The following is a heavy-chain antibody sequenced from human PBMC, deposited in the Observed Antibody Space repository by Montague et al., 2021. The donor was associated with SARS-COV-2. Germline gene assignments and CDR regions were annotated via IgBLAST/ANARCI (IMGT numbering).Heavy chain of an antibody. CDR1: GGSISSSSYY. CDR2: IFYGGST. CDR3: ASMVRAQVYYFDY. V-gene: IGHV4-39*01. J-gene: IGHJ4*02. Sequence: SETLSLTCTVSGGSISSSSYYWGWIRQPPGKGLDWIGSIFYGGSTDYNPSLKSRVTISVDTSKNQFSLKLSSVTAADTAVYYCASMVRAQVYYFDYWGQGTLVTVSS. D-gene: IGHD3-10*01.